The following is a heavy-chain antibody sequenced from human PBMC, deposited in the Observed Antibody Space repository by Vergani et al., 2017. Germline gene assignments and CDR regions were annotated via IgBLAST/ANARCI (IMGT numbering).Heavy chain of an antibody. CDR1: GFTFDVFT. V-gene: IGHV3-43*01. CDR2: ISWDGGST. Sequence: EVQLVESGGVVVQPGGSLRLPCAASGFTFDVFTMNWVRQAPGKGLEWVSLISWDGGSTYYADSVKGRFTISRDNSKNSLYLQRNSLRTEDTALYYCGQEISGGPEYYYYYYGMDVWGQGTTVTVSS. D-gene: IGHD6-19*01. CDR3: GQEISGGPEYYYYYYGMDV. J-gene: IGHJ6*02.